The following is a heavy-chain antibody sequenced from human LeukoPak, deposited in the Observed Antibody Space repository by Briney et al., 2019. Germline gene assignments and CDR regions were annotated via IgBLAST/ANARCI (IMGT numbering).Heavy chain of an antibody. CDR1: GVSFSGYY. Sequence: PAETLSLTCAVYGVSFSGYYWSWIRQPPGKGLEWVGEINHSGSTNYNPALKSRVTISVDTSKNQFSLKLSSVTAADTAVYYCARRRFGKNNWFDHWGQGTLVTVSS. CDR2: INHSGST. CDR3: ARRRFGKNNWFDH. J-gene: IGHJ5*02. V-gene: IGHV4-34*01. D-gene: IGHD3-10*01.